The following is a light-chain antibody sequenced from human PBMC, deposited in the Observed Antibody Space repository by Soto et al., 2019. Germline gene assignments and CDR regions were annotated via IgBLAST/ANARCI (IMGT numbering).Light chain of an antibody. Sequence: QAVVTQPPSASGTPGQRVTISCSGSRSNIGSNAVSWYQQLPGTAPKLLIYSNNQRPSGVPDRFSGSKSGTSASLAISGLQSEDEADYYCAAWDDSLKEVFGGGTKLTVL. CDR1: RSNIGSNA. CDR2: SNN. CDR3: AAWDDSLKEV. J-gene: IGLJ3*02. V-gene: IGLV1-44*01.